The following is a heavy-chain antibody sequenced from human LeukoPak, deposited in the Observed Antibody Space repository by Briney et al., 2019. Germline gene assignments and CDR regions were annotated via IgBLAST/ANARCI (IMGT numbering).Heavy chain of an antibody. J-gene: IGHJ4*02. CDR1: VGSISSYS. D-gene: IGHD1-26*01. Sequence: PSETLSLTCTVSVGSISSYSWSWIRQPPGKGLEWIGYIYYSGSTNYNPSLKSRVTISVDTSKNQFSLKLSSVTAADTAVYYCARDVGATPGYFDYWGQGTLVTVSS. CDR2: IYYSGST. V-gene: IGHV4-59*01. CDR3: ARDVGATPGYFDY.